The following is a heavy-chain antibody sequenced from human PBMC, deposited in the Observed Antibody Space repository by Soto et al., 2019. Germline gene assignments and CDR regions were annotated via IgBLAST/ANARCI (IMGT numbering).Heavy chain of an antibody. CDR3: VRVKEASGWGAFDF. Sequence: EVQLVESGGGLVQPGGSLRLSCTASGFTFSGFWMHWVRQAPGKGMVWVSRINGDGSVTNYADSVKGRFTISRDTAKNTLYLQMNSLRVDDRAGDSGVRVKEASGWGAFDFWGQVTLVTVSS. CDR1: GFTFSGFW. CDR2: INGDGSVT. V-gene: IGHV3-74*01. D-gene: IGHD6-19*01. J-gene: IGHJ4*02.